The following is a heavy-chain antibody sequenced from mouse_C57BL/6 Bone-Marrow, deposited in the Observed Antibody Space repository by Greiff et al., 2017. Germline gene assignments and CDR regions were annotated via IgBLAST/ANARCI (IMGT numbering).Heavy chain of an antibody. CDR1: GYTFTDYY. J-gene: IGHJ3*01. V-gene: IGHV1-26*01. D-gene: IGHD2-1*01. CDR3: ARMRGGNPAWFAY. Sequence: EVQLQQSGPELVQPGASVKISCKASGYTFTDYYMNWVKQSHGKSLEWIGDINPNNGGTSYNQKFKGKATLTVDKSSSTAYMELRSLTDEDSAVYYCARMRGGNPAWFAYWGQGTLVTVSA. CDR2: INPNNGGT.